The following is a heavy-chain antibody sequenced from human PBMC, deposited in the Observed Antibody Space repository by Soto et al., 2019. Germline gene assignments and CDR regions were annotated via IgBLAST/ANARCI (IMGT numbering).Heavy chain of an antibody. V-gene: IGHV1-3*01. CDR2: INGGNGDT. CDR3: ARGPFSLYSAYFR. CDR1: GYTFTSYA. D-gene: IGHD6-13*01. Sequence: QVQLVQSGAEMRKPGASVMVSCKASGYTFTSYAMNWVRQAPGQRLEWMGWINGGNGDTKYSQRFQDRGTITRDTSANTVYMELSSLTSEDTAIYYCARGPFSLYSAYFRWGRGTPVTVSS. J-gene: IGHJ4*02.